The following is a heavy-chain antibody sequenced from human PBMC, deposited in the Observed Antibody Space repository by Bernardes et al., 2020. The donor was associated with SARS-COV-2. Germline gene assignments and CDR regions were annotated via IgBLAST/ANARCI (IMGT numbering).Heavy chain of an antibody. CDR1: GGSISSYY. Sequence: TLSLTCTVSGGSISSYYWSWIRQPPGKGLEWIGYIYYSGSTNYNPSLKSRVTISVDTSKNQFSLKLSSVTAADTAVYYCARRWHSYYYDSSGYYFDYWGQGTLVTVSS. V-gene: IGHV4-59*08. D-gene: IGHD3-22*01. J-gene: IGHJ4*02. CDR3: ARRWHSYYYDSSGYYFDY. CDR2: IYYSGST.